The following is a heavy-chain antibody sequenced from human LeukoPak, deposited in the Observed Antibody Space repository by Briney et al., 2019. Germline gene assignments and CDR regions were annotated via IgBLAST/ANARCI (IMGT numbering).Heavy chain of an antibody. D-gene: IGHD3-3*01. CDR1: GFTFSSDA. CDR3: ARDSIRTYDFWSGYSNYYMDV. V-gene: IGHV3-30*04. J-gene: IGHJ6*03. Sequence: PGGSLRLSCGASGFTFSSDAMHWVRQAPGKGLEGVAVIAYDGGHKSYGDSVQGRFTISRDNSNNTLYLRMNSLRAEDTAVYYCARDSIRTYDFWSGYSNYYMDVWGKGTTVTVSS. CDR2: IAYDGGHK.